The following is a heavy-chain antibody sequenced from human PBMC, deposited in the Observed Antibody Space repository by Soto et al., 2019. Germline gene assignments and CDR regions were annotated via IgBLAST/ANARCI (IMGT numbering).Heavy chain of an antibody. J-gene: IGHJ3*01. V-gene: IGHV3-30*18. CDR1: GFSFSDSG. CDR3: AKSVRYCRGSSCAPEAFDV. Sequence: QVHLVESGGGVVQPGMSLRLSCVASGFSFSDSGMHWVRQAPGKGLEWVAAISYDGSNTYYSHSVNDRFTISRDNSKNTLYLQMNSLRAEDKAVYYCAKSVRYCRGSSCAPEAFDVWGQGTVVSVSS. D-gene: IGHD2-15*01. CDR2: ISYDGSNT.